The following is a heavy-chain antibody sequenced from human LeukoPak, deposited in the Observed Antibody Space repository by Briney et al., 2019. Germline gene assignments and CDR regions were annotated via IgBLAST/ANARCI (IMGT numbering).Heavy chain of an antibody. D-gene: IGHD1-26*01. CDR2: ISGSCGST. J-gene: IGHJ4*02. Sequence: GGSLRLSCAASGFTFSSYAMSWVSQAPGKGLEWVSAISGSCGSTYYADSVKGRFTISRDNSKNTLYLQMNSLRAEDTAVYYCAKEVVGATTWNLFDYWGQGTLVTVSS. V-gene: IGHV3-23*01. CDR3: AKEVVGATTWNLFDY. CDR1: GFTFSSYA.